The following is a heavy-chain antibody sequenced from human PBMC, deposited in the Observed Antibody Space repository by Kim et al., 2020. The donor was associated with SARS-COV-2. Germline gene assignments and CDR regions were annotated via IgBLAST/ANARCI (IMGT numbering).Heavy chain of an antibody. CDR2: INHSGST. CDR1: GGSFSGYY. Sequence: SETLSLTCAVYGGSFSGYYWSWIRQPPGKGLEWIGEINHSGSTNYNPSLKSRVTISVDTSKNQFSLKLSSVTAADTAVYYCARLKVRGVNRFDPWGQGTLVTVSS. V-gene: IGHV4-34*01. J-gene: IGHJ5*02. CDR3: ARLKVRGVNRFDP. D-gene: IGHD3-10*01.